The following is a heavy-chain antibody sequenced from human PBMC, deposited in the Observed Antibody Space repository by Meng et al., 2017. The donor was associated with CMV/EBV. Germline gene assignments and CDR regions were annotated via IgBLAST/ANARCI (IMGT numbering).Heavy chain of an antibody. CDR2: IYSGGST. D-gene: IGHD1-26*01. CDR1: GFTVSSNY. Sequence: EVQLVGSGGGLVRLGGSLGLSCAASGFTVSSNYMSWVRQAPGKGLEWVSVIYSGGSTYYADSVKGRFTISRDNSKNTLYLQMNSLRAEDTAVYYCARPPYSGSYLAYDYWGQGTLVTVSS. V-gene: IGHV3-66*04. CDR3: ARPPYSGSYLAYDY. J-gene: IGHJ4*02.